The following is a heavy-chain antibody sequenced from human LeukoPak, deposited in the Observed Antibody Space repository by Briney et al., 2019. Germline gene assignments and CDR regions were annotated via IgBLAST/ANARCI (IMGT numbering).Heavy chain of an antibody. CDR2: INPNSGGT. D-gene: IGHD6-13*01. CDR1: GYTFTGYY. CDR3: ARLTSTSWYECFDY. J-gene: IGHJ4*02. V-gene: IGHV1-2*02. Sequence: GASVKVSCKASGYTFTGYYMHWVRQAPGQGLEWMGWINPNSGGTNYAQKFQGRVTMTRDTSISTAYMELSRLRSDDTAVYYCARLTSTSWYECFDYWGQGTLVTVSS.